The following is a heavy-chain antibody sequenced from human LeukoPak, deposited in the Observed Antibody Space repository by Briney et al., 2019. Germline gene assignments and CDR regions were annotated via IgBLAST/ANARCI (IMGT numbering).Heavy chain of an antibody. J-gene: IGHJ4*02. D-gene: IGHD3-10*01. CDR3: ARGSGFGELKSLLLDY. CDR1: GGTFTSYD. CDR2: MNPNSGNT. V-gene: IGHV1-8*01. Sequence: ASVKVPCKASGGTFTSYDINWVRQATGQGLEWMGWMNPNSGNTGYAQKFQGRVTMSRNTSISTAYMELSSLRSEDTAVYYCARGSGFGELKSLLLDYWGQGTLVTVSS.